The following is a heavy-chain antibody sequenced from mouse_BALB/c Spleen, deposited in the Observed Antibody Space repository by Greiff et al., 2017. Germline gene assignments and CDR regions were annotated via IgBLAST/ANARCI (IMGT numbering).Heavy chain of an antibody. Sequence: VQLKQSGPELVKPGASVKMSCKASGYTFTSYVMHWVKQKPGQGLEWIGYINPYNDGTKYNEKFKGKATLTSDKSSSTAYMELSSLTSEDSAVYYCARSPMMGYFDYWGQGTTLTVSS. D-gene: IGHD2-3*01. J-gene: IGHJ2*01. CDR2: INPYNDGT. V-gene: IGHV1-14*01. CDR1: GYTFTSYV. CDR3: ARSPMMGYFDY.